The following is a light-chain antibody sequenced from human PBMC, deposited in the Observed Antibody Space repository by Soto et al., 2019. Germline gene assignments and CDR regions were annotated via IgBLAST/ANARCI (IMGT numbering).Light chain of an antibody. V-gene: IGKV3-20*01. Sequence: EIVLTQSPGTLSLSPGERATLSCRASQSITSNFLAWYQQKPGQAPRLLIYGASSRATGIPDRFSGSGSERDFTLTIIRLEPEDFAVYFCQQYGRSPLMYTFGQGTKVEIK. J-gene: IGKJ2*01. CDR3: QQYGRSPLMYT. CDR2: GAS. CDR1: QSITSNF.